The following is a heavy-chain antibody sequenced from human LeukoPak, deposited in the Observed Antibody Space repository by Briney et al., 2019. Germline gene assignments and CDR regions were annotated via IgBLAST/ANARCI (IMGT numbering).Heavy chain of an antibody. CDR1: GFTFSDYA. J-gene: IGHJ4*02. CDR3: AKDRSIGTYYTFDH. D-gene: IGHD1-26*01. Sequence: GGSLRLSCAASGFTFSDYAMTWVRQAPGKGLEWVATISGSGVMTYYADSVKGRFAVSGDNSKNTVYLQMSSLTAADTAVYYCAKDRSIGTYYTFDHWGQGTLVTVSS. CDR2: ISGSGVMT. V-gene: IGHV3-23*01.